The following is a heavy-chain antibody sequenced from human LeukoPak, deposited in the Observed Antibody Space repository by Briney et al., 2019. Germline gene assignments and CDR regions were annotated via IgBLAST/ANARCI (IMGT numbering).Heavy chain of an antibody. CDR2: MNPNRGNT. V-gene: IGHV1-8*01. Sequence: ASVKVSCKASGYTFTSYDINWVRQATGQGLEWMGWMNPNRGNTGHAQKFQGRVTMTRNTSISTAYMELSSLRSEDTAVYYCARPRRGYAILDYWGQGTLVTVSS. J-gene: IGHJ4*02. D-gene: IGHD2-8*01. CDR1: GYTFTSYD. CDR3: ARPRRGYAILDY.